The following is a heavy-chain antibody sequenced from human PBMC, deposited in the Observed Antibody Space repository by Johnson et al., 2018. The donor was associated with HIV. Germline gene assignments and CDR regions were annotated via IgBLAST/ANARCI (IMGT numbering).Heavy chain of an antibody. CDR3: SREAHYYDSSGLKRGAFDI. J-gene: IGHJ3*02. CDR1: GFTFRSYA. CDR2: ISYDGSNK. Sequence: QVQLVESGGGVVQPGRSLRLSCAASGFTFRSYAMHWVRQAPGKGLEWVAVISYDGSNKYYADSVKGRFTISRDNSKNTLYLQMNSLRAEDTAVYYCSREAHYYDSSGLKRGAFDIWDQGTMVTVSS. D-gene: IGHD3-22*01. V-gene: IGHV3-30*03.